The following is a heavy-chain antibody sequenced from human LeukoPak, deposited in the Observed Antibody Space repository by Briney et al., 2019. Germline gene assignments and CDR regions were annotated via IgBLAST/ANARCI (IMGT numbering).Heavy chain of an antibody. Sequence: GGSLRLSCAASGFTFSSYSMNWVRQAPGKGLEWVSSISSSSSYIYYADSVKGRFTISRDNAKNSLYLQMNSLRAEDTAVYYCARDRLTSTSSIRDAFDIWGRGTMVTVSS. D-gene: IGHD2-2*01. CDR1: GFTFSSYS. CDR2: ISSSSSYI. J-gene: IGHJ3*02. CDR3: ARDRLTSTSSIRDAFDI. V-gene: IGHV3-21*01.